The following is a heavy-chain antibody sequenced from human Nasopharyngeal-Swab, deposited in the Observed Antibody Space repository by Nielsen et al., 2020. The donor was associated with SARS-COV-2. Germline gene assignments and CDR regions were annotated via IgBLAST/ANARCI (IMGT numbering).Heavy chain of an antibody. J-gene: IGHJ6*02. CDR2: ISAYNGNK. CDR1: GYTFTSYG. CDR3: ARGYGSGSYYAYYYYGMDV. D-gene: IGHD3-10*01. Sequence: SVKVSCKASGYTFTSYGISWVRQARGKGVEWMGWISAYNGNKNYAQKLQGRVTMTTDTSTSTAYMELRSLRSDDTAVYYCARGYGSGSYYAYYYYGMDVWGQGTTVTVSS. V-gene: IGHV1-18*01.